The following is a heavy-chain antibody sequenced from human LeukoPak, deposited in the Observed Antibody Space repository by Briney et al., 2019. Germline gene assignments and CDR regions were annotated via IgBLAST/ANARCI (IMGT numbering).Heavy chain of an antibody. V-gene: IGHV3-11*01. CDR3: ARDAIVSSGFDFDY. D-gene: IGHD3-22*01. CDR2: ISTSAGTI. CDR1: GFTFSDYY. Sequence: KSGGSLRLSCAASGFTFSDYYMTWIRQAPGKGLEWLSYISTSAGTIYYADSVKGRFTISSDNAKNSLYLQMNRLRAEDTAVYYCARDAIVSSGFDFDYWGQGTLVTVSS. J-gene: IGHJ4*02.